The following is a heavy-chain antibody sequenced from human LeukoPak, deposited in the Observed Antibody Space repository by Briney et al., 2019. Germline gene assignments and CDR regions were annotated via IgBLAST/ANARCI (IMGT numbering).Heavy chain of an antibody. V-gene: IGHV4-39*01. J-gene: IGHJ4*02. CDR2: IYYSGST. CDR1: GGSMSSSNYY. D-gene: IGHD6-13*01. CDR3: ARHSSSWYNDY. Sequence: SETLSLTCTLSGGSMSSSNYYWGWIRQPPGKGLEWIGSIYYSGSTYYNPSLKSRVTISVDTSKNQFSLKLSSVTAADTAVYYCARHSSSWYNDYWGQGTLVTVSS.